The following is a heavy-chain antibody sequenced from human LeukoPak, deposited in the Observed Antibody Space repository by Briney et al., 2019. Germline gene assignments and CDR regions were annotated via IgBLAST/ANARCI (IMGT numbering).Heavy chain of an antibody. CDR3: ARGPYNPYIAVAWISKTQNQEYYYYYMDV. J-gene: IGHJ6*03. Sequence: GASVKVSCKASGYTFTSYDINWVRQATGQGLEWMGWINTNTGNPTYAQGFTGRFVFSLDTSVSTAYLQISSLKAEDTAVYYCARGPYNPYIAVAWISKTQNQEYYYYYMDVWGKGTTVTVSS. D-gene: IGHD6-19*01. CDR1: GYTFTSYD. V-gene: IGHV7-4-1*02. CDR2: INTNTGNP.